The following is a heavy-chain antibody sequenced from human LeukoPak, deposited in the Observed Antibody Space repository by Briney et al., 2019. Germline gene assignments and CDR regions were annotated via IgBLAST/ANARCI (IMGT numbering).Heavy chain of an antibody. J-gene: IGHJ4*02. D-gene: IGHD3-22*01. V-gene: IGHV4-34*01. Sequence: PSETLSLTCAVYGGSFSGYYWSWIRQPPGKGPEWIGEINHSGSTNYNPSLKSRVTISVDTSKNQFSLKLSSVTAADTAVYYCARGSDSSGYYSDYWGQGTLVTVSS. CDR2: INHSGST. CDR1: GGSFSGYY. CDR3: ARGSDSSGYYSDY.